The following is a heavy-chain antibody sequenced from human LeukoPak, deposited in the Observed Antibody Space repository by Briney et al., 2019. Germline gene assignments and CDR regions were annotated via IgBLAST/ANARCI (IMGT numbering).Heavy chain of an antibody. CDR3: ARDTRPPYYDFWSGYYTGGGYNWFDP. J-gene: IGHJ5*02. CDR2: INPSGGST. V-gene: IGHV1-46*01. CDR1: GYTFTSYY. D-gene: IGHD3-3*01. Sequence: GASVKVSCKASGYTFTSYYMHWVRRAPGQGLEWMGIINPSGGSTSYAQKFQGRVTMTRDTSTSTVYMELSSLRSEDTAVYYCARDTRPPYYDFWSGYYTGGGYNWFDPWGQGTLVTVSS.